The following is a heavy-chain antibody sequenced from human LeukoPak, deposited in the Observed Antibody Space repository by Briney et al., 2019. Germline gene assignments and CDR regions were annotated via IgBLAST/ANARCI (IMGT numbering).Heavy chain of an antibody. D-gene: IGHD5-12*01. CDR2: IDWDDDK. CDR1: GFSLSTSGMR. J-gene: IGHJ4*02. Sequence: SGPALVKPTQTLTLTCTFSGFSLSTSGMRASWIRQPPGKALEWLARIDWDDDKFYSTSLKTRLTISKDTSKNQVVLTMTNMDPVDTATYYCAHNPHGYAYFDYWGQGTLVTVSS. V-gene: IGHV2-70*04. CDR3: AHNPHGYAYFDY.